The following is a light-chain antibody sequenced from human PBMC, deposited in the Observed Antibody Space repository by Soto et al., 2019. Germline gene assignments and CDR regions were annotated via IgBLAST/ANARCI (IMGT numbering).Light chain of an antibody. J-gene: IGKJ1*01. CDR1: QSISSW. Sequence: DIQMTESPSTQSASVGDRVTITCRASQSISSWLAWYQQKPGKAPKLLIYDASSLESGVPSRFSGSGSGTEFTLTISSLQPDDFATYYCQQYNSYWTFGQGT. CDR2: DAS. CDR3: QQYNSYWT. V-gene: IGKV1-5*01.